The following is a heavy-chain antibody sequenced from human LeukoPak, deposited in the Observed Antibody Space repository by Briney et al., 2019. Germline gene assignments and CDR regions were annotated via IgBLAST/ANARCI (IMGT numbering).Heavy chain of an antibody. CDR1: GGSFSGYY. V-gene: IGHV4-34*01. CDR2: INHSGST. Sequence: PSETLSLTCTVYGGSFSGYYWSWIRQPPVKVLEWIGEINHSGSTNYNPSLKSRVTISVDTSKNQFSLKLSSVTAADTAVYYCARDRYYDFLTGLPFDYWGQGTLVTVSS. D-gene: IGHD3-9*01. CDR3: ARDRYYDFLTGLPFDY. J-gene: IGHJ4*02.